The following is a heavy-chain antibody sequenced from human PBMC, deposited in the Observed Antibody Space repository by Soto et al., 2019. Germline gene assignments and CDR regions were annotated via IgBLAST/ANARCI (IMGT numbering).Heavy chain of an antibody. CDR2: IDPSDSYT. J-gene: IGHJ6*02. V-gene: IGHV5-10-1*01. Sequence: GESLKISCKGSGYSFTSYWISWVRQMPGKGLEWTGRIDPSDSYTNYSPSFQGHVTTSADKSISTAYLQWSSLKASDTAMYYCARLSIAARRYYYGMDVWGQGTTVTVSS. CDR1: GYSFTSYW. CDR3: ARLSIAARRYYYGMDV. D-gene: IGHD6-6*01.